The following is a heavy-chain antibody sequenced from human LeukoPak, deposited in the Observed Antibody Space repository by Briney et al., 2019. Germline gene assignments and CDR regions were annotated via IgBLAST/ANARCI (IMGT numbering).Heavy chain of an antibody. V-gene: IGHV3-48*01. J-gene: IGHJ3*02. Sequence: GESLKISCAASGFTFSSYSMNWVRQAPGKGLEWVSYIISTADAIYYADSVKGRFTISRDNAKNSLYLQMNSLRAEDTAVYYCARDSAYAFDIWGQGTMVTVSS. CDR3: ARDSAYAFDI. CDR1: GFTFSSYS. CDR2: IISTADAI.